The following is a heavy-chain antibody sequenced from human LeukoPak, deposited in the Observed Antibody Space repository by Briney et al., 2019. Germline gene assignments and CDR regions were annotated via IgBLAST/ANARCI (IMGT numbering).Heavy chain of an antibody. CDR1: GFTFSSYS. V-gene: IGHV3-21*01. CDR3: ATSPVGLRYFDWPMGYDY. J-gene: IGHJ4*02. CDR2: ISSSSSYI. D-gene: IGHD3-9*01. Sequence: GGSLRLSCAASGFTFSSYSMNWVRQAPGKGLEWVSSISSSSSYIYYADSVKGRFTISRDNAKNSLYLQMNSLRAEDTAVYYCATSPVGLRYFDWPMGYDYWGQGTLVTASS.